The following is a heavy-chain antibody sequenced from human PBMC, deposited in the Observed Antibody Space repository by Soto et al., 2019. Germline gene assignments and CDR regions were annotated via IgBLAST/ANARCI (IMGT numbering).Heavy chain of an antibody. CDR3: AKDGASGSYPPYSYFGMDV. Sequence: EVQLLESGGGLVQPGGSLRLSCAASGFTFSSYAMSWVRQAPGKGLEWVSSINGSGGNAYYADSVKGRFSISRDNSKNTLRLQMNSLRADDTAVYYCAKDGASGSYPPYSYFGMDVWGHGTTVTVSS. CDR1: GFTFSSYA. J-gene: IGHJ6*02. CDR2: INGSGGNA. V-gene: IGHV3-23*01. D-gene: IGHD1-26*01.